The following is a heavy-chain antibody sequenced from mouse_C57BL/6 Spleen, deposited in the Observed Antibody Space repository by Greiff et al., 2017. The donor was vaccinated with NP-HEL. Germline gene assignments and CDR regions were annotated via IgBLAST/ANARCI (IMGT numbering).Heavy chain of an antibody. CDR2: IYPGSGST. D-gene: IGHD4-1*01. Sequence: VQLQQSGAELVKPGASVKMSCKASGYTFTSYWITWVKQRPGQGLEWIGDIYPGSGSTNYNEKFKSKATLTVDTSSSTAYMQLSSLTSEDSAVYYCARRRTGTSGFAYWGQGTLVTVSA. J-gene: IGHJ3*01. CDR1: GYTFTSYW. V-gene: IGHV1-55*01. CDR3: ARRRTGTSGFAY.